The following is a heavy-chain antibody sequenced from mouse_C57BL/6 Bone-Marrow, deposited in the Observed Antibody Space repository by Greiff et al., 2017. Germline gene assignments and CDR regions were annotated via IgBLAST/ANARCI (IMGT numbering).Heavy chain of an antibody. Sequence: QVQLKQPGAELVKPGASVKLSCKASGYTFTSYWMHWVKQRPGRGLEWIGRIDPNSGGTKYNEKFKSKATLTVDKPSSTAYMQLSSLTSEDSAVXYCARLPIYYYGRGRFDYWGQGTTLTVSS. CDR2: IDPNSGGT. J-gene: IGHJ2*01. D-gene: IGHD1-1*01. V-gene: IGHV1-72*01. CDR3: ARLPIYYYGRGRFDY. CDR1: GYTFTSYW.